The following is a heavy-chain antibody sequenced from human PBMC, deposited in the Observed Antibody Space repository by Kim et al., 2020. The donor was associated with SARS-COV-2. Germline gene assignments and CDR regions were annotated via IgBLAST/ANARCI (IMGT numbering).Heavy chain of an antibody. J-gene: IGHJ4*02. V-gene: IGHV3-30*01. D-gene: IGHD1-26*01. CDR3: ARETNSGSYSVFFGY. Sequence: DSVKGRFTISRDNSKNTLYLQMNSLRAEDTAVYYCARETNSGSYSVFFGYWGQGTLVTVSS.